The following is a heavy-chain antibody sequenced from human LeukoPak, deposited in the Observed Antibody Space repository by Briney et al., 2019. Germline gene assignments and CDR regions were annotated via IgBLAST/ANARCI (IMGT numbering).Heavy chain of an antibody. CDR3: ARGYNWNPFYYYYGMDV. CDR2: IIPILVIA. D-gene: IGHD1-20*01. V-gene: IGHV1-69*04. J-gene: IGHJ6*02. Sequence: GASVKVSCKASGGAFSSYAISWVRQAPGQGLEWMGRIIPILVIANYAQKFQGRVTITADKSTTTAYMELSSLRSEDTAVYYCARGYNWNPFYYYYGMDVWGQGTTVTVSS. CDR1: GGAFSSYA.